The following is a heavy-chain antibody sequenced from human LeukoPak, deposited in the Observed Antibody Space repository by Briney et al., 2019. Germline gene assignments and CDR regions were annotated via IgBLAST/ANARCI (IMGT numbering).Heavy chain of an antibody. V-gene: IGHV1-18*01. CDR1: GYTFTSYG. J-gene: IGHJ5*02. CDR2: ISAYNGNT. D-gene: IGHD3-10*01. CDR3: ARMYGIWELFNWFDP. Sequence: GASVKVSCKASGYTFTSYGISWVRQAPGQGLEWMGWISAYNGNTNYAQKLQGRVTMTTDTSTSTAYMELRSLRSDDTAVYYCARMYGIWELFNWFDPWGQGTLVTVSS.